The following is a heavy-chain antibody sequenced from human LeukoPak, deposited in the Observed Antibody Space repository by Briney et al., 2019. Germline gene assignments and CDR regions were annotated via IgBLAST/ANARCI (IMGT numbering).Heavy chain of an antibody. D-gene: IGHD2-2*02. J-gene: IGHJ4*02. V-gene: IGHV3-30*02. Sequence: GGSLRLSCAASGFTFSSYGMHWVRQAPGKGLEWVAFIRYDGSNKYYADSVKGRFTISRDNSKNTLYLQMNSLRAEDTAVYYCAKWPYCSSTSCYTRQPDYRGQGTLVTVSS. CDR2: IRYDGSNK. CDR1: GFTFSSYG. CDR3: AKWPYCSSTSCYTRQPDY.